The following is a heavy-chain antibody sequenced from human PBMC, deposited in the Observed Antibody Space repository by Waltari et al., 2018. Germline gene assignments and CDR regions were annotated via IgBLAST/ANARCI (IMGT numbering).Heavy chain of an antibody. J-gene: IGHJ6*02. V-gene: IGHV3-21*01. CDR1: GFTFSSYS. D-gene: IGHD3-10*01. CDR2: ISSSSSYI. Sequence: EVQLVESGGGLVKPGGSLRLSCAASGFTFSSYSMNWVRQAPGKGLEWVSSISSSSSYIYYADSVKGRFTISRDNAKNSLYLQMNSLRAEDTAVYYCASDYYGSGSYSYYYYGMDVWGQGTTVTVSS. CDR3: ASDYYGSGSYSYYYYGMDV.